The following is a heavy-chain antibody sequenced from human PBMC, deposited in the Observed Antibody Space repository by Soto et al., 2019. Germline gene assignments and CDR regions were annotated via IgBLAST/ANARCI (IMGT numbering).Heavy chain of an antibody. D-gene: IGHD2-2*01. Sequence: EVQLLESGGGLVQPGGSLRLSCAASGFTFSSYAMSWVRQAPGKGLEWVSAISGSGGSTYYADSVKGRFTISRDNSKNTLYLQMNGLRAEDTAVYYCAKASECSSTSCYGVYYFDYWGQGTLVTVSS. J-gene: IGHJ4*02. CDR2: ISGSGGST. CDR3: AKASECSSTSCYGVYYFDY. V-gene: IGHV3-23*01. CDR1: GFTFSSYA.